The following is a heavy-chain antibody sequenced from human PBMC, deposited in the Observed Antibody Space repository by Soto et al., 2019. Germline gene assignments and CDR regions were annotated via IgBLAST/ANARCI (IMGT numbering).Heavy chain of an antibody. CDR2: IIPILGIA. D-gene: IGHD6-13*01. Sequence: SVKVSCKASGGTFSSYTISWVRQAPGQGLEWMGRIIPILGIANYAQKFQGRVTITADKSTSTAYMELSSLRSEDTAVYYCARGIAAAAFGMDVWGQGTTVTVSS. CDR3: ARGIAAAAFGMDV. J-gene: IGHJ6*02. CDR1: GGTFSSYT. V-gene: IGHV1-69*02.